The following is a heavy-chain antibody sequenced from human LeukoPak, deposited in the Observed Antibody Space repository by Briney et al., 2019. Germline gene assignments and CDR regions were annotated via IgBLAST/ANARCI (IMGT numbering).Heavy chain of an antibody. Sequence: PSETLSLTCTVSGGSISSGDYYWSWIRQPPGKGLEWIGYIYYSGSTYYNPSLKSRVTISVDTSKNQFSLKLSSVTAADTAVYYCASYGSGMSPYFDYWGQGTLVTVSS. D-gene: IGHD2-15*01. J-gene: IGHJ4*02. CDR2: IYYSGST. CDR1: GGSISSGDYY. CDR3: ASYGSGMSPYFDY. V-gene: IGHV4-30-4*01.